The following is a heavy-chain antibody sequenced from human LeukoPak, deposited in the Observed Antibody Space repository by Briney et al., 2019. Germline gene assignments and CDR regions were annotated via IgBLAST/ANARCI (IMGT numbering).Heavy chain of an antibody. J-gene: IGHJ3*02. CDR3: ARDGYCGGDCYERGDAFDI. V-gene: IGHV4-31*03. D-gene: IGHD2-21*02. CDR1: GGSISSGGYY. Sequence: SETLSLTCTVSGGSISSGGYYWSWIRQHPGKGLEWIGYIYYSGSTYYNPSLKSRVTISVDTSKNQFSLKLSSVTAADTAVYYYARDGYCGGDCYERGDAFDIWGQGTMVTVSS. CDR2: IYYSGST.